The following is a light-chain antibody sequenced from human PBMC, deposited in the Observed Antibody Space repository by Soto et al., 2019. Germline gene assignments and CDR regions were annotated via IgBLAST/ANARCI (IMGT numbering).Light chain of an antibody. V-gene: IGKV3-15*01. J-gene: IGKJ1*01. CDR2: GAS. CDR1: QSVGGD. CDR3: QQYGSSGT. Sequence: ERVMTQSPATLSVSPGERPTLSGRVSQSVGGDLAWYQQKPGQAPRLLIYGASTRATGIPARFSGSGSGTEFTLTISSLQSEDVAVYYCQQYGSSGTFGQGTKVDIK.